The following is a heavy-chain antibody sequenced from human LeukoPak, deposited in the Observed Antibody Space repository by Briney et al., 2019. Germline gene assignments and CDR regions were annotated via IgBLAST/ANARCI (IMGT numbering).Heavy chain of an antibody. Sequence: GGSLRLSCAASGFTFSSYAMHWVRQAPGKGLEWVAVISYDGSNKYYADSVKGRFTISRDNSKNTLYLQMNSLRAEDTAVYYCAREPGDSVVVITMMVLHRGPLDYWGQGTLVTVSS. CDR3: AREPGDSVVVITMMVLHRGPLDY. J-gene: IGHJ4*02. D-gene: IGHD3-22*01. CDR2: ISYDGSNK. CDR1: GFTFSSYA. V-gene: IGHV3-30*04.